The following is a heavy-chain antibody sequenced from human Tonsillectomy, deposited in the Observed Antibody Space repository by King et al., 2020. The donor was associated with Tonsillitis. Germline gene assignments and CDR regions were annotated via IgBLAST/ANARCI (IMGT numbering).Heavy chain of an antibody. D-gene: IGHD3-22*01. CDR3: ARLYIYYYDSSGYPGWFGP. J-gene: IGHJ5*02. CDR1: GYTFSNYG. CDR2: INSSNGNT. V-gene: IGHV1-18*04. Sequence: QLVQSGAEVKKPGASVKVSCKASGYTFSNYGITWVRQAPGQGLECMGWINSSNGNTNYVQKFQGRVTMTTDTSTSTAYMELRSLRSDDTAVYYCARLYIYYYDSSGYPGWFGPWGQGTLVTVSS.